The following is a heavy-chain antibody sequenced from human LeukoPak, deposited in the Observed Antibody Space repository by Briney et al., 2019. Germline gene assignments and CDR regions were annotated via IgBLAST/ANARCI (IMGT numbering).Heavy chain of an antibody. Sequence: GGSLRLSCAASGFTFDDYAMHWVRQAPGKGLEWVSGVSWNSGSIDYADSVKGRFTISRDNARSSLYLQMNSLRAEDTALYYCAKDKFGGDQQLVRGYDYWGQGTLVTVSS. CDR1: GFTFDDYA. V-gene: IGHV3-9*01. CDR2: VSWNSGSI. D-gene: IGHD6-13*01. CDR3: AKDKFGGDQQLVRGYDY. J-gene: IGHJ4*02.